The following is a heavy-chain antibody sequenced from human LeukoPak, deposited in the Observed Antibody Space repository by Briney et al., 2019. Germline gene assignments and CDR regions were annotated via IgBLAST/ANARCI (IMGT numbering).Heavy chain of an antibody. CDR2: ISYDGSNK. CDR1: GFTFSSYG. V-gene: IGHV3-30*03. CDR3: ASILAAAEKHGPDY. Sequence: GGSLRLSCAASGFTFSSYGMHWVRQAPGKGLEWVAVISYDGSNKYYADSVKGRVTISRDNSKNTLYLQMNSLRAEDTAVYYCASILAAAEKHGPDYWGQGTLVTVSS. J-gene: IGHJ4*02. D-gene: IGHD6-13*01.